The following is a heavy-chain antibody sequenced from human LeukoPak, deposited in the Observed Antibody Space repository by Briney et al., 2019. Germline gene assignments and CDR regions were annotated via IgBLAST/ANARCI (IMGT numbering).Heavy chain of an antibody. J-gene: IGHJ5*02. CDR2: ISYDGSNR. CDR1: GFTFSSYA. D-gene: IGHD1-1*01. CDR3: ARESWAERNWFDP. V-gene: IGHV3-30*04. Sequence: GGSLRLSCAASGFTFSSYAMRWVRQAPGKGLEWVAVISYDGSNRYYADSVKGRFTISRDNSKNTLYLQMNSLRAEDTAVYYCARESWAERNWFDPWGQGTLVTVSS.